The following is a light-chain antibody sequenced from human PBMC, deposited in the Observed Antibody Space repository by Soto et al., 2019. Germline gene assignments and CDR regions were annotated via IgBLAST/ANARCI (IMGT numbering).Light chain of an antibody. Sequence: QSALAQAPSVSEAPRQRVTISCSGSSSNIGNNGVNWYQQLPGKAPKLLIYYDDLKPSGVSDRFSGSKSGTSASLAISGLQSEDEADYYCAAWAYSLNAYVFGIGTKLTV. V-gene: IGLV1-36*01. CDR2: YDD. CDR1: SSNIGNNG. J-gene: IGLJ1*01. CDR3: AAWAYSLNAYV.